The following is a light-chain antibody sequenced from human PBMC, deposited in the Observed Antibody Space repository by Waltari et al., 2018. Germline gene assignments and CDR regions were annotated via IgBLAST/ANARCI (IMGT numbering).Light chain of an antibody. J-gene: IGKJ1*01. CDR1: QSVLYSSNNKNY. V-gene: IGKV4-1*01. Sequence: DIVMTQSPDSLAVSLGERATINCKSSQSVLYSSNNKNYLAWYQQKPGQPPKLLIYWASTRGSGVPARFSGSGSGTDFSLTISSLQAEDVAVYYCQQYYSTPSWTFGQGTKVEIK. CDR3: QQYYSTPSWT. CDR2: WAS.